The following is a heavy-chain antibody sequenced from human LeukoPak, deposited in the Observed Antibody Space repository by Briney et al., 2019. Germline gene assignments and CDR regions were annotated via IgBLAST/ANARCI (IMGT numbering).Heavy chain of an antibody. D-gene: IGHD1-26*01. J-gene: IGHJ5*02. CDR3: AREGGEGATMANWFDP. Sequence: ASVKVSCKASGYTFTGYYMHWVRQAPGQGLEWMGWINPNSGGTNYAQKFQGRVTMTRDTSISTAYMELSRLRSDDTAVYYCAREGGEGATMANWFDPWGQGTLVTVSS. CDR1: GYTFTGYY. V-gene: IGHV1-2*02. CDR2: INPNSGGT.